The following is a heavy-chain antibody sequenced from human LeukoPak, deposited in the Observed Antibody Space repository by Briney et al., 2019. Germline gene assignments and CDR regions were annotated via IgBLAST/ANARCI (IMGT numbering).Heavy chain of an antibody. CDR2: INYNGGT. J-gene: IGHJ5*02. D-gene: IGHD3-10*01. Sequence: SETLSLTCTVSGGSISDYYWSWIRQPPGKGLEWIGYINYNGGTKYNASLKSRVIISLDTSKNQVSLKMTSVTAADTAVYYCARDRGGPGRFDPWGQVTLVTVSS. V-gene: IGHV4-59*01. CDR3: ARDRGGPGRFDP. CDR1: GGSISDYY.